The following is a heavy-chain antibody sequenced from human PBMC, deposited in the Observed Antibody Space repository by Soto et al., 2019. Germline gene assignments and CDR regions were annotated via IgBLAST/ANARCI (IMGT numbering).Heavy chain of an antibody. D-gene: IGHD3-22*01. V-gene: IGHV3-64D*06. CDR1: VFTFSSYA. J-gene: IGHJ4*02. Sequence: GGSLRLSCSASVFTFSSYAMHWVRQAPGKGLEYVSAISSNGGSTYYADSVKGRFTISRDNSKNTLYLQMSSLRAEDTAVYYCVKDGIVYYDSREHWGQGTLVTVSS. CDR2: ISSNGGST. CDR3: VKDGIVYYDSREH.